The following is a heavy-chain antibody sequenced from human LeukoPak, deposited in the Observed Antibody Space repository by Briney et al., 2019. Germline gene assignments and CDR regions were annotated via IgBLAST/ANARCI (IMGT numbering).Heavy chain of an antibody. D-gene: IGHD1-1*01. V-gene: IGHV4-4*07. CDR1: GGSISSYY. CDR3: ARDRRGGTTGVSNWFDP. CDR2: IYTSGST. J-gene: IGHJ5*02. Sequence: PSETLSLTCTVSGGSISSYYWSWIRQPAGKGLEWIGRIYTSGSTNYNPSLKSRVTMSVDTSKNQFSLKLSSVTAADTAVYYCARDRRGGTTGVSNWFDPWGQGTLVTVSS.